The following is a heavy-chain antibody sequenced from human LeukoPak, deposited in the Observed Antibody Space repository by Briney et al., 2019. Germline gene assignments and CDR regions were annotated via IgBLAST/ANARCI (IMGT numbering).Heavy chain of an antibody. Sequence: TPSETLSLTCTVSGGSISSYYWSWIRQPPGKGLEWIGYIYYSGSTYYNPSLKSRVTISVDRSKNQFSLKLSSVTAADTAVYYCARASDSIAVAGGVIDYWGQGTLVTVSS. V-gene: IGHV4-59*12. CDR1: GGSISSYY. D-gene: IGHD6-19*01. CDR3: ARASDSIAVAGGVIDY. CDR2: IYYSGST. J-gene: IGHJ4*02.